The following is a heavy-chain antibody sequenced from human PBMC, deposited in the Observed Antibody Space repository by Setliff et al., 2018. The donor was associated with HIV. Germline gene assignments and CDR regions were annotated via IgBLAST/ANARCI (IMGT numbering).Heavy chain of an antibody. D-gene: IGHD1-26*01. CDR1: GYSFTDYY. CDR2: INPNRGGT. J-gene: IGHJ4*02. Sequence: GASVKVSCKASGYSFTDYYMHWVRQAPGQGLEWMGWINPNRGGTNYAQKFQGRATITTDASTTTVYLELSSLNSDDTAVYYCTRGHRDGRNHREEDYWGQGTLVTVSS. CDR3: TRGHRDGRNHREEDY. V-gene: IGHV1-2*02.